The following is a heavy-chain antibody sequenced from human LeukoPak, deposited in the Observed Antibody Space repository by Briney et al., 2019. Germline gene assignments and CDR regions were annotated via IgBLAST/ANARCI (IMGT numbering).Heavy chain of an antibody. CDR1: GFTFSSYS. CDR2: ISSSSSYI. Sequence: GGSLRLSCAASGFTFSSYSMNWVRHAPGKGLEWGSSISSSSSYIYYADSVKGRFTISRDNAKNSLYLQMKSLRVEDTAVYYCARGLGGGYDSPIGYWGQGTLVTVSS. J-gene: IGHJ4*02. V-gene: IGHV3-21*01. CDR3: ARGLGGGYDSPIGY. D-gene: IGHD5-12*01.